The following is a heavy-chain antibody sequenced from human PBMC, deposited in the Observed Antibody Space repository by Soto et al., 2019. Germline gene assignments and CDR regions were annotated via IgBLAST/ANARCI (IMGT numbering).Heavy chain of an antibody. J-gene: IGHJ6*02. CDR2: IIPIFGTA. D-gene: IGHD4-17*01. Sequence: VKVSCKASGGTFSSYAISWVRQAPGQGLEWMGGIIPIFGTANYAQKFQGRVTITADESTSTAYMELSSLRSEDTAVYYCAXXXHYGGNLQIQYYYYYYGMDVWGQGTTVTVSS. CDR3: AXXXHYGGNLQIQYYYYYYGMDV. CDR1: GGTFSSYA. V-gene: IGHV1-69*01.